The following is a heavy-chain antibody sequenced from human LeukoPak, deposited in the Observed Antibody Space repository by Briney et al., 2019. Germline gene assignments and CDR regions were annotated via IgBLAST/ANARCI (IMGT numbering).Heavy chain of an antibody. CDR3: ASHTPTGYNYDYYYYMDV. CDR1: GGSFSGYY. Sequence: PSETLSLTCAVYGGSFSGYYWRWIRQPPGKGLEWIGEISHSGSTNYNPSLKSRVTISVDTSKNQFSLKLSSVTAADTAVYYCASHTPTGYNYDYYYYMDVWGKGTTVTVSS. D-gene: IGHD5-24*01. J-gene: IGHJ6*03. CDR2: ISHSGST. V-gene: IGHV4-34*01.